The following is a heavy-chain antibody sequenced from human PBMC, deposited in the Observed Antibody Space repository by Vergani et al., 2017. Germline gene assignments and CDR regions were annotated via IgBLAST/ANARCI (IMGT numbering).Heavy chain of an antibody. CDR1: GYTYMSYY. CDR2: INPSGGST. CDR3: ARDLYYYDSSGRDGMDV. V-gene: IGHV1-46*03. Sequence: QVKVVQSGAEVKAPGASVKVSCEASGYTYMSYYVHWVRQAPGQGLEWMGIINPSGGSTSYAQKFQGRVTMTRDTSTSTVYMELSSLRSEDTAVYYCARDLYYYDSSGRDGMDVWGQGTTVTVSS. J-gene: IGHJ6*02. D-gene: IGHD3-22*01.